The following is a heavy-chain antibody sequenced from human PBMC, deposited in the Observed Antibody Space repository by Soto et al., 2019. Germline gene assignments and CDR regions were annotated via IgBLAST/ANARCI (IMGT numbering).Heavy chain of an antibody. Sequence: HPGGSLRLSCAVSGFTFSNYEMNWVRQAPGKGLEWVSYIGTSGRTIYYADSVRGRFTISRDNAKNSLYLQMNSLRAEDTAVYYCARDKDIYSGKFDYGLDVRGQGTTVTVSS. V-gene: IGHV3-48*03. CDR3: ARDKDIYSGKFDYGLDV. CDR1: GFTFSNYE. J-gene: IGHJ6*02. D-gene: IGHD4-4*01. CDR2: IGTSGRTI.